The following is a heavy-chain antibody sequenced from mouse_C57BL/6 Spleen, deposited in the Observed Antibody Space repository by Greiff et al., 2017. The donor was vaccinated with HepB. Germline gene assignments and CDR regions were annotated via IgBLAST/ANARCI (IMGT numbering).Heavy chain of an antibody. CDR3: TRREDDYDGYYYAMDD. J-gene: IGHJ4*01. V-gene: IGHV1-15*01. CDR2: IDPETGGT. D-gene: IGHD2-4*01. Sequence: QVQLQQSGAELVRPGASVTLSCKASGYTFTDYEMHWVKQTPVHGLEWIGAIDPETGGTAYNQKFKGKAILTADKSSSTAYMELRSLTSEDSAVYYCTRREDDYDGYYYAMDDWGQGTSVTVSS. CDR1: GYTFTDYE.